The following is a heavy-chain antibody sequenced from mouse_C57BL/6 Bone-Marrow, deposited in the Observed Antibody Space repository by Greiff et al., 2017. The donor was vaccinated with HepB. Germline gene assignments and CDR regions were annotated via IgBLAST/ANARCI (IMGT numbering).Heavy chain of an antibody. Sequence: VKLMESGGGLVQPKGSLTLSCAASGFPFLTYALPLVRQAPGQGLEWVVRLRSKSCNYATYYADSVKDRFSISRDDSQSMLYLQMNNLKTEDTAMYYCVRGGLYAYWGQGTLVTVSA. CDR2: LRSKSCNYAT. CDR3: VRGGLYAY. CDR1: GFPFLTYA. V-gene: IGHV10-3*01. D-gene: IGHD3-3*01. J-gene: IGHJ3*01.